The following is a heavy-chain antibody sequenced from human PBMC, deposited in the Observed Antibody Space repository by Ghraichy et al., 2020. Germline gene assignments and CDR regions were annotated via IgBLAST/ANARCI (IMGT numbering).Heavy chain of an antibody. CDR1: GFTFSSYA. Sequence: GESLNISCLASGFTFSSYAMHWVRQAPGKGLEYVSAISSNGGSTYYADSVKGRFTISRDNSKNTLNLQMSSLRAEDTAVYYCVKGKFGIVVATLTWYFQHWGQGTLVTVSS. D-gene: IGHD3-22*01. J-gene: IGHJ1*01. CDR3: VKGKFGIVVATLTWYFQH. V-gene: IGHV3-64D*06. CDR2: ISSNGGST.